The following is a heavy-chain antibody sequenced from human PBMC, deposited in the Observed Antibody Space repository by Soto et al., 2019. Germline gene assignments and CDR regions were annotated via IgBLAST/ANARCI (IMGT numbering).Heavy chain of an antibody. CDR3: TRGIGVPDY. J-gene: IGHJ4*02. D-gene: IGHD2-15*01. CDR2: IGSKVHGGTT. CDR1: GFTFGDYA. Sequence: GGSLRLSCTASGFTFGDYAMSWVRQAPGKGLEWVGSIGSKVHGGTTVYAASVKGRFTISREDSKSIAYVQMNSLKTEDTAVYYCTRGIGVPDYWGQGTLVTVSS. V-gene: IGHV3-49*04.